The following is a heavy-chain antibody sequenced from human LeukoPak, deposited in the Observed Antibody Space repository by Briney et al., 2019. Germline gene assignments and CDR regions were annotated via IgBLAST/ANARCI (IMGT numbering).Heavy chain of an antibody. CDR3: AREVVVVPAATNWFDP. V-gene: IGHV1-69*04. Sequence: SVKVSCKASGGTFSSYTISWVRQAPGQGLVWMGRIIPILGIANYAQKFQGRVTITADKSTSTAYMELSSLRSEDTAVYYCAREVVVVPAATNWFDPWGQGTLVTVSS. CDR1: GGTFSSYT. D-gene: IGHD2-2*01. CDR2: IIPILGIA. J-gene: IGHJ5*02.